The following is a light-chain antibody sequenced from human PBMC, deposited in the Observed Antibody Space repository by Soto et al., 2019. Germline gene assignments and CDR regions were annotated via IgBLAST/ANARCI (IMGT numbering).Light chain of an antibody. CDR1: QSISGW. CDR3: QQYNTYSYT. CDR2: DAS. Sequence: DIQMTQSPSTLSTSVGDRVTITCRASQSISGWLAWYQQKPGKAPKLLIYDASTLESGVPSRFSGSGSGTEFTLSISSLQPDDFATYYCQQYNTYSYTLGQGTKVDIK. J-gene: IGKJ2*01. V-gene: IGKV1-5*01.